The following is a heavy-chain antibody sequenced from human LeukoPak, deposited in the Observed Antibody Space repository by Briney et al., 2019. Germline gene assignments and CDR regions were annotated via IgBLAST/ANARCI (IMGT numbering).Heavy chain of an antibody. D-gene: IGHD2-21*02. Sequence: SETLSLTCTVSGGSISSSSYYWGWSRQPPGKGLEWSGSIYYSGSTYYNPSLKSRVTISVDTSKNQFSLKLSSVTAADTAVYYRARDPWAHTYCGGDCYEGNWFDPWGQGTLVTVSS. J-gene: IGHJ5*02. CDR3: ARDPWAHTYCGGDCYEGNWFDP. CDR2: IYYSGST. V-gene: IGHV4-39*07. CDR1: GGSISSSSYY.